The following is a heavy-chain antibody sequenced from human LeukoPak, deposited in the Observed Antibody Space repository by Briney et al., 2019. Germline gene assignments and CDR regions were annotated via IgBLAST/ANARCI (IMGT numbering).Heavy chain of an antibody. D-gene: IGHD4-17*01. J-gene: IGHJ4*02. Sequence: PSETLSLTCTVSGGSISSGSYYWGWIRQPPGKGLEWIGSIYYSGSTYYNPSLKSRVTISVDTTKNQFSLKLSSVTAADTAVYYCASRGDYRTRRDYWGQGTLVTVSS. CDR1: GGSISSGSYY. CDR2: IYYSGST. CDR3: ASRGDYRTRRDY. V-gene: IGHV4-39*01.